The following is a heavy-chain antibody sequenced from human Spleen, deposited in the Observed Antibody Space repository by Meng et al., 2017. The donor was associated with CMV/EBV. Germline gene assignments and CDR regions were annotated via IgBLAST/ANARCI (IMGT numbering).Heavy chain of an antibody. CDR1: GFTVSSNY. CDR2: IYSGGST. Sequence: GESLKISCAASGFTVSSNYMSWVRQAPGKGLEWVSVIYSGGSTYYADSVKGRFTISRDNSKNTLYLQMNSLRAEDTAVYYCARETGGCLTYWGQGTLVTVSS. V-gene: IGHV3-66*02. J-gene: IGHJ4*02. D-gene: IGHD2-8*02. CDR3: ARETGGCLTY.